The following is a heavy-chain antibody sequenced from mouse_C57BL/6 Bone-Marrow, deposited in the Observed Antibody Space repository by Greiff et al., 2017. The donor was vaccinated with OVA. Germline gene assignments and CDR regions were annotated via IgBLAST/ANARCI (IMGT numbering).Heavy chain of an antibody. V-gene: IGHV5-4*01. CDR3: ARDRGFITTPREAY. D-gene: IGHD1-1*01. J-gene: IGHJ3*01. Sequence: EVKLMESGGGLVKPGGSLKLSCAASGFTFSSYAMSWVRQTPEKRLEWVATISDGGSYTYYPDNVKGRFTISRDNAKNNLYLQMSHLKSEDTAMYYCARDRGFITTPREAYWGQGTLVTVSA. CDR1: GFTFSSYA. CDR2: ISDGGSYT.